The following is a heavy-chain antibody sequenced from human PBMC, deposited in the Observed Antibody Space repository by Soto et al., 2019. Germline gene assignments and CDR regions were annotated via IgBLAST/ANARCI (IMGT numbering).Heavy chain of an antibody. CDR1: EGTFDFYT. CDR3: ATNYGSGSTHFDY. V-gene: IGHV1-69*02. CDR2: FIPMVTMT. D-gene: IGHD3-10*01. J-gene: IGHJ4*02. Sequence: QVQLVQSGAEVKKPGSSVRVSCTASEGTFDFYTISWVRQAPGKGLEWMGRFIPMVTMTSYAQKFQGRVTLTADKSTSTVYMILSSLKSDDTAIYYCATNYGSGSTHFDYWGQGTLVTVSS.